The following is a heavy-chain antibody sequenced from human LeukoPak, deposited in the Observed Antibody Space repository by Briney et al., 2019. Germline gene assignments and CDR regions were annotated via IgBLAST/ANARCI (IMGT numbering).Heavy chain of an antibody. CDR1: GGSISSYY. Sequence: SETLSLTCTVSGGSISSYYWSWIRQPPGKGLEWIGYIYYSGSTNYNPSLKSPVTISVDTSKNQFSLKLSSVTAADTAVYYCASPDVLRFLGWSEPDAFDIWGQGTMVTVSS. CDR2: IYYSGST. J-gene: IGHJ3*02. D-gene: IGHD3-3*01. V-gene: IGHV4-59*12. CDR3: ASPDVLRFLGWSEPDAFDI.